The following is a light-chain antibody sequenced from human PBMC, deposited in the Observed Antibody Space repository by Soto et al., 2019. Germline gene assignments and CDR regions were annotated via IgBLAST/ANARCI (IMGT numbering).Light chain of an antibody. CDR3: QQYCNSPWS. V-gene: IGKV3-20*01. J-gene: IGKJ1*01. CDR1: QSVSRY. CDR2: GAS. Sequence: EIVLTQSPGTLSLSPGERATLSCRASQSVSRYLAWYQQEPGQAPRLLIYGASSRATGIPGRFSGSGSWTDFTLTISRLEPEDCPVYYCQQYCNSPWSFGQGTKVEIK.